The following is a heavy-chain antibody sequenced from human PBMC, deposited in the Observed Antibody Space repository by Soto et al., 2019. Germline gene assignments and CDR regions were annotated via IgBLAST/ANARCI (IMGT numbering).Heavy chain of an antibody. CDR2: ISADNGNT. D-gene: IGHD3-16*01. J-gene: IGHJ4*02. CDR1: GYTFNSYG. Sequence: ASVKVSCKASGYTFNSYGITWVRQAPRQGLEWMGCISADNGNTNYAQNLQGRVTMTTDTSTSTAYMELRSLRSDDTAVYYCARGGGLGKLAMGFDYWGQGTLVTIS. CDR3: ARGGGLGKLAMGFDY. V-gene: IGHV1-18*01.